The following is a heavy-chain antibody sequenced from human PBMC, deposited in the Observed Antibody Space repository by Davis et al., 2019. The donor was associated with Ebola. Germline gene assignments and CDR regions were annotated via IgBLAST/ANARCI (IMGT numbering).Heavy chain of an antibody. V-gene: IGHV3-33*01. J-gene: IGHJ3*01. CDR3: VRDQTSSGDDVFDL. Sequence: GESLKISCAASGFSLRTYGMHWVRQAPGKGLEWLAVIWYDETNKYYADSVKGRFTISRDNAKNSLYLQMNSLRTEDMALYFCVRDQTSSGDDVFDLWGQGTMVTVSS. CDR2: IWYDETNK. D-gene: IGHD6-6*01. CDR1: GFSLRTYG.